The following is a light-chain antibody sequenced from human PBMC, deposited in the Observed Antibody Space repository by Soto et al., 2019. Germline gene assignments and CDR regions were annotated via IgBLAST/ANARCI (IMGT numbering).Light chain of an antibody. CDR3: SSYAGSNNWV. Sequence: QSALTQPPSASGSPGQSVTISCTGTSSDVGGYNYVSWYQQHPGKAPKLMIYEVNKRPSGVPDRFSGSKSGNTASLTVSGLQAEDEADYYCSSYAGSNNWVFGGGTKLPS. CDR2: EVN. J-gene: IGLJ3*02. CDR1: SSDVGGYNY. V-gene: IGLV2-8*01.